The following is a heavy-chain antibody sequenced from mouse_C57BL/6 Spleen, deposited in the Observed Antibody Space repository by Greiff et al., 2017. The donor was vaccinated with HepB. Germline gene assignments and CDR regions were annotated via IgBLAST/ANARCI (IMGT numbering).Heavy chain of an antibody. V-gene: IGHV7-1*01. CDR3: ARDAVSYYAMDY. CDR2: SRNKANDNTT. J-gene: IGHJ4*01. Sequence: EVQLVESGGGLVQSGRSLRLSCATSGFTFSDFYMEWVRQAPGKGLEWIAASRNKANDNTTEYSASVKGRFIVSRDTSQSILYLQMNALRAEDTAIYYCARDAVSYYAMDYWGQGTSVTVSS. CDR1: GFTFSDFY. D-gene: IGHD6-2*01.